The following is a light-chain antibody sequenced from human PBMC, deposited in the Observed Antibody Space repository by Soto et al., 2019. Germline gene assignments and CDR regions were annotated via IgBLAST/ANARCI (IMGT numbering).Light chain of an antibody. CDR2: EVS. CDR3: SSYSISXAYH. CDR1: SSDVCGYDY. V-gene: IGLV2-14*01. J-gene: IGLJ1*01. Sequence: QSALTQPPSASGSPGQSVAISCTGTSSDVCGYDYVSWYQLHPGKSPKLMVFEVSNRPSGVSYRFSGSKSGNTASLTISGLQAEDEADYFCSSYSISXAYHFGTGTKV.